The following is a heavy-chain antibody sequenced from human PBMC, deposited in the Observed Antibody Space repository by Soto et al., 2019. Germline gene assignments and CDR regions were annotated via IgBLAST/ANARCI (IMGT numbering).Heavy chain of an antibody. Sequence: GGSLRLSCAASGFTVSSNYMSWVRQAPGKGLEWVSVIYSGGSTYYADSVKGRFTISRDNSKNTLYLQMNILRVEDTAIYYCAKGLDRASLDFWGQGALVTVSS. D-gene: IGHD1-1*01. V-gene: IGHV3-53*01. CDR2: IYSGGST. CDR1: GFTVSSNY. CDR3: AKGLDRASLDF. J-gene: IGHJ4*02.